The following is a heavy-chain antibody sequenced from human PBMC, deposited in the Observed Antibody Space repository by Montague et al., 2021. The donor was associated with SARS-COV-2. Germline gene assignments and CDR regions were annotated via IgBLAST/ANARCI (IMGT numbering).Heavy chain of an antibody. J-gene: IGHJ3*02. Sequence: SETLSLTCTVSRDSISSHNYFWAWIRQPPGKGLGWVGSVDYSGPTFYHSSLESRVTISVDTSKKQFFLKVNSVTAADTAVYYCEKDGEARAWGTFDIWGQGTMVTVSS. V-gene: IGHV4-39*07. D-gene: IGHD3-10*01. CDR3: EKDGEARAWGTFDI. CDR1: RDSISSHNYF. CDR2: VDYSGPT.